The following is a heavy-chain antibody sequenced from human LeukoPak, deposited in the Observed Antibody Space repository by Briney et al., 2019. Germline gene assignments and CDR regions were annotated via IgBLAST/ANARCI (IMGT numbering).Heavy chain of an antibody. V-gene: IGHV4-39*01. D-gene: IGHD3-3*01. CDR3: ARLNDFWSGYYVGGDDY. CDR2: IYYSGST. J-gene: IGHJ4*02. Sequence: PSETLSLTCTVSGGSISSSSCYWGWIRQPPGKGLEWIGSIYYSGSTYHNPSLKSRVTVSVDTSKNQFSLKLSSVTAADTAVYYCARLNDFWSGYYVGGDDYWGQGTLVTVSS. CDR1: GGSISSSSCY.